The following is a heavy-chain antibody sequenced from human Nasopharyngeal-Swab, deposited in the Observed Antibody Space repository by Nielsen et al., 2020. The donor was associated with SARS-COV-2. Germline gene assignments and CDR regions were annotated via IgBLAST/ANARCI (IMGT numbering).Heavy chain of an antibody. CDR3: ARHGVAEDY. CDR1: GYIFTSYD. D-gene: IGHD3-3*01. Sequence: ASVKVSCKASGYIFTSYDISWVRQARGQGLEWMGWIVAYNGNTNYAQKFQDRVTMTTETSTSTVYLELRSLRSDDTAVYYCARHGVAEDYWGQGTLVTVSS. CDR2: IVAYNGNT. V-gene: IGHV1-18*01. J-gene: IGHJ4*02.